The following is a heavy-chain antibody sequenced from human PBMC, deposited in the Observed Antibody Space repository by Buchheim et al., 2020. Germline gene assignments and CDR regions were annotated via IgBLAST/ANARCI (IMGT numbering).Heavy chain of an antibody. Sequence: EVQLVESGGGLVQPGGSLKLSCAASGFTFSGSTMHWVRQASGKGLEWVGRIRSKTNSYATAFAASVKGRFTISRDDSNNTTYLQMNSLKIEDTAVYYCTRHVVETDTTGWSKDFDYWGQGTL. CDR1: GFTFSGST. CDR2: IRSKTNSYAT. D-gene: IGHD6-19*01. J-gene: IGHJ4*02. V-gene: IGHV3-73*01. CDR3: TRHVVETDTTGWSKDFDY.